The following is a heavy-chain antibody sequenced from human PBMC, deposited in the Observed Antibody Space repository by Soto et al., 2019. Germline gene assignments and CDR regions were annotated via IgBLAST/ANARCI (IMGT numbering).Heavy chain of an antibody. CDR2: INHSGST. Sequence: SETLSLTCAVYGGSFSGYYWSWIRQPPGKGLEWIGEINHSGSTNYNPSLKSRVTISVDTSKNQFSLKLSSVTTADTAVYYCARGRSPIVVITSYYFDYWGQGPLVTVYS. V-gene: IGHV4-34*01. J-gene: IGHJ4*02. CDR1: GGSFSGYY. D-gene: IGHD3-22*01. CDR3: ARGRSPIVVITSYYFDY.